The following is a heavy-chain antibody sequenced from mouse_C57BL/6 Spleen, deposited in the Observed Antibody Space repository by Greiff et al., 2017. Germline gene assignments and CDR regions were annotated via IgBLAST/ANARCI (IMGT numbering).Heavy chain of an antibody. V-gene: IGHV1-80*01. CDR2: IYPGDGDT. Sequence: VQVVESGAELVKPGASVKISCKASGYAFSSYWMNWVKQRPGKGLEWIGQIYPGDGDTNYNGKFKGKATLTADKSSSTAYMQLSSLTSEDSAVYFCARGDDGPSWYAYWGQGTLVTVSA. CDR3: ARGDDGPSWYAY. J-gene: IGHJ3*01. D-gene: IGHD2-3*01. CDR1: GYAFSSYW.